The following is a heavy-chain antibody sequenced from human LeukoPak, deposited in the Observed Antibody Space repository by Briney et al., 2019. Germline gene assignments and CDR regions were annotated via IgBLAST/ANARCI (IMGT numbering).Heavy chain of an antibody. Sequence: GGSLRLSCAASGFTFSNAWMSWVRQAPGKGLEWVGRIKSKTDGGTTDYAAPVKGRFTISRDDSKNTLYLQMNSLKTEDTAVYYCARDRRVVASLEYWGQGTLVTVSS. CDR2: IKSKTDGGTT. J-gene: IGHJ4*02. CDR3: ARDRRVVASLEY. D-gene: IGHD2-2*01. V-gene: IGHV3-15*01. CDR1: GFTFSNAW.